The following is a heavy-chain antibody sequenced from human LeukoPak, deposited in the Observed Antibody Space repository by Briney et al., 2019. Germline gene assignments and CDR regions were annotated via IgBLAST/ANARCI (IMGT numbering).Heavy chain of an antibody. CDR2: ISAYNGKT. V-gene: IGHV1-18*01. J-gene: IGHJ6*03. CDR1: GYTFTSYG. D-gene: IGHD5-12*01. Sequence: ASVKVSCRASGYTFTSYGISWVRQAPGQGLEWMGWISAYNGKTNYAQKLQGRVTMTTDTSTSTAYMELRSLRSDDTAVYYCARAGSGYDYRKGRGYYMDVWGKGTTVTISS. CDR3: ARAGSGYDYRKGRGYYMDV.